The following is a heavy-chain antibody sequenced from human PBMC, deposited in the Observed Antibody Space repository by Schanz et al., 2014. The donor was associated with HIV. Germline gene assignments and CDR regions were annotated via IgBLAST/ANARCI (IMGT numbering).Heavy chain of an antibody. CDR2: IWHDGSSK. J-gene: IGHJ5*02. V-gene: IGHV3-33*01. Sequence: QVQLVESGGGVVQPGRSLRLSCAASGFTFSSYGMHWVRQAPGKGLEWVAVIWHDGSSKYYADSVKGRFTISRDNSKNTLYLQMNSLRAEDTAVYYCARGGLQWHPEWFDLWGQGTLVTVSS. D-gene: IGHD4-4*01. CDR3: ARGGLQWHPEWFDL. CDR1: GFTFSSYG.